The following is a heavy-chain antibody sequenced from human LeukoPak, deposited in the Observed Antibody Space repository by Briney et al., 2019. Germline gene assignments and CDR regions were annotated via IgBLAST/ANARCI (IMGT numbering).Heavy chain of an antibody. CDR1: GYTFTSYD. V-gene: IGHV1-8*01. CDR3: ARGRVYCSGGSCYNWFDP. Sequence: ASMKVPCKASGYTFTSYDINWVRQATGQGLEWMGWMNPNSGNTGYAQKFQGRVTMTRNTSISTAYMELSSLRSEDTAVYYCARGRVYCSGGSCYNWFDPWGQGTLVTVSS. CDR2: MNPNSGNT. D-gene: IGHD2-15*01. J-gene: IGHJ5*02.